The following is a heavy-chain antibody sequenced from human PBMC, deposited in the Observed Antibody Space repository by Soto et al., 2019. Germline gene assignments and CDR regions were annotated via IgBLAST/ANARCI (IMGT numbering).Heavy chain of an antibody. CDR2: IYHSGST. CDR1: GYSISSGYY. V-gene: IGHV4-38-2*02. J-gene: IGHJ5*02. D-gene: IGHD3-16*01. Sequence: SATLSLTCAVSGYSISSGYYWGCIRQPPGKGREWIGSIYHSGSTYYNPSLKSRVTISVDTSKNQFSLKLSSVTAADTAVYYCARDHEMGDSSNWFDPWGQGTLVTVSS. CDR3: ARDHEMGDSSNWFDP.